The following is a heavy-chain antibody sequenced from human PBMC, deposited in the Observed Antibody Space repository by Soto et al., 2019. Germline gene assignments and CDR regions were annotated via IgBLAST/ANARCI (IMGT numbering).Heavy chain of an antibody. CDR3: ARDLAVTPLLGNWFDP. J-gene: IGHJ5*02. Sequence: SETLSLTCTVSGGSISSYYWSWIRQPPGKGLEWIGYIYYSGSTNYNPSLKSRVTISVDTSKNQFSLKLSSVTAADTAVYYCARDLAVTPLLGNWFDPWGQGTLVTVSS. D-gene: IGHD4-17*01. CDR2: IYYSGST. V-gene: IGHV4-59*01. CDR1: GGSISSYY.